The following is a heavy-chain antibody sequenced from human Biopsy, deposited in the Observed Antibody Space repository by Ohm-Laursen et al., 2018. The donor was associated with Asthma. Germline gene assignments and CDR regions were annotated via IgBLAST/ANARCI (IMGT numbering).Heavy chain of an antibody. CDR1: GGTFSNFA. CDR3: ARCQVGYSSGWSLLLKKIYYSGMDV. D-gene: IGHD6-19*01. CDR2: IMTVFGTT. V-gene: IGHV1-69*13. J-gene: IGHJ6*02. Sequence: SVKVSCKAPGGTFSNFAISWVRQAPGQGLEWLGGIMTVFGTTNYAQKFQGRVTITADESTSTAYMEVTSLRSKDTAIYYCARCQVGYSSGWSLLLKKIYYSGMDVWGQGTTVTVSS.